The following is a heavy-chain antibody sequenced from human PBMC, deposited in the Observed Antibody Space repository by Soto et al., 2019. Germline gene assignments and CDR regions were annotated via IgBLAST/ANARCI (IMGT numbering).Heavy chain of an antibody. V-gene: IGHV3-23*01. CDR3: ARDRSYYDSSGSYSPPY. CDR2: ISGSAATT. CDR1: GFTFSNAC. J-gene: IGHJ4*02. D-gene: IGHD3-22*01. Sequence: AGSLRLSCAASGFTFSNACMSWVRQAPGKGLEWVSAISGSAATTHFADSVKGRFTISRDNSKNTLHLQMNSLRAEDTAVYYCARDRSYYDSSGSYSPPYWGQGTLVTVSS.